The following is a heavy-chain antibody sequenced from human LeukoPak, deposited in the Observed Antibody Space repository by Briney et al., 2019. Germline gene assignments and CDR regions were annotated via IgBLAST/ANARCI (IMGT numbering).Heavy chain of an antibody. CDR2: INHSGST. D-gene: IGHD3-22*01. J-gene: IGHJ6*02. Sequence: SETLSLTCTVSGGSITSYYWSWIRQPPGKGLEWIGEINHSGSTNYNPSLKSRVTISVDTSKNQFSLKLSSVTAADTAVYYCARDSSTIVVTYYYGMDVWGQGTTVTVSS. CDR3: ARDSSTIVVTYYYGMDV. V-gene: IGHV4-34*01. CDR1: GGSITSYY.